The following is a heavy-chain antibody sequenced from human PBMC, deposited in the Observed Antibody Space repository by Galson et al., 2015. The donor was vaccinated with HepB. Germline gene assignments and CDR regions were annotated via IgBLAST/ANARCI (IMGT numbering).Heavy chain of an antibody. CDR2: IVVGSGNT. CDR3: AAEGEGSSWYQVDY. D-gene: IGHD6-13*01. Sequence: VKVSCKASGFTFTSSAVQWVRQARGQRLGWIGWIVVGSGNTNYAQKFQERVTITRDMSTSTAYMELSSLRSEDTAVYYCAAEGEGSSWYQVDYWGQGTLVTVSS. CDR1: GFTFTSSA. V-gene: IGHV1-58*01. J-gene: IGHJ4*02.